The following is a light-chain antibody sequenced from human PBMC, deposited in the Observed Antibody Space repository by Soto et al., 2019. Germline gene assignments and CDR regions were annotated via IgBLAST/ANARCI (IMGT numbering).Light chain of an antibody. CDR3: QQYNNWPPVT. CDR2: GAS. J-gene: IGKJ3*01. V-gene: IGKV3-15*01. Sequence: ETVLTQSPGTLSVSPGERATLSCRASQSVSSNYLAWFQQKSGQAPRLLIYGASTRATGIPARFSGSGSGTEFTLTISSLQSEDFAVYFCQQYNNWPPVTFGPGTKVDIK. CDR1: QSVSSN.